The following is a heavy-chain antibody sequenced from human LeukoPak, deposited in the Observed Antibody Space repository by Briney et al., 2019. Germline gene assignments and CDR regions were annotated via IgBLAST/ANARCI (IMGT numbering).Heavy chain of an antibody. D-gene: IGHD2-21*02. CDR2: INTSSSYI. V-gene: IGHV3-21*01. CDR1: GVTISSYS. Sequence: GGSLRLSCAASGVTISSYSMNWVRQPPGKGLEWVSSINTSSSYIYYADSVKRRFTISRDNAKNSLYLQMNSLRAEDTAVYYCARSGGTNSYCGGDCYSWGQLNYWGQGTLVTVSS. J-gene: IGHJ4*02. CDR3: ARSGGTNSYCGGDCYSWGQLNY.